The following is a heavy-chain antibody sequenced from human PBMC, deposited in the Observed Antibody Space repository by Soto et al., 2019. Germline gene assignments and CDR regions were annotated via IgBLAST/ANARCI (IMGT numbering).Heavy chain of an antibody. CDR2: IFYNGTA. CDR3: ARIGGWYEIDF. J-gene: IGHJ4*02. V-gene: IGHV4-61*01. CDR1: GGSVSSGSFH. Sequence: KTSETLSLTCSVSGGSVSSGSFHWSWIRQPPGKGLQFIGSIFYNGTANYSPSLKNRVSISIDTSQSQFFLQLISVAAADTAVYYCARIGGWYEIDFWGQGSLVTVSS. D-gene: IGHD6-19*01.